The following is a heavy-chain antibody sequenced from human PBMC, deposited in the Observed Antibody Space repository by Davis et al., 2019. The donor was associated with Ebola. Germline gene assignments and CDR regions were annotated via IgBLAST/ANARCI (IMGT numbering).Heavy chain of an antibody. V-gene: IGHV3-30*02. D-gene: IGHD3-10*01. J-gene: IGHJ4*02. Sequence: PGGSLRLSCAASGFTFNIFDMHWVRQAPGRGLEWVAFVRSHGSDDHYADSVKGRFTISRDNSKNTLYLQMNSLRAEDTAVYYCAKSSAGPPVHWGQGTLVTVSS. CDR3: AKSSAGPPVH. CDR2: VRSHGSDD. CDR1: GFTFNIFD.